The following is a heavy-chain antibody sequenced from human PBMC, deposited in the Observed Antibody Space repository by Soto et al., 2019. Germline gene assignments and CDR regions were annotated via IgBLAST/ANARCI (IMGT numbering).Heavy chain of an antibody. V-gene: IGHV4-30-2*01. J-gene: IGHJ4*02. Sequence: SWTLSLTCTASGATITIGGYSWSWIRQTPGKGLEWIGYINHLETTFYNPSFESRLTLSIDTAKNQFSLKLHSMSAADRAVYFCARGGGSDAFDYWGQGILVTVSS. CDR1: GATITIGGYS. CDR3: ARGGGSDAFDY. D-gene: IGHD1-26*01. CDR2: INHLETT.